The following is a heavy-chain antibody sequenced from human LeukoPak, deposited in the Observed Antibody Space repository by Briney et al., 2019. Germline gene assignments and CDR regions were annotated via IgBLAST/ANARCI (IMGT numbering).Heavy chain of an antibody. CDR2: IRQDGGQT. D-gene: IGHD3-10*01. CDR3: ARDGHSSGSFDY. V-gene: IGHV3-7*01. CDR1: ELTFSGYW. Sequence: GGSLRLSCAASELTFSGYWTNWVRQAPGKGLQWVGNIRQDGGQTHYSDSVKGRFTISRDNAKRSLYLQMNSLRPEDTAVYYCARDGHSSGSFDYWGQGTLVTVSS. J-gene: IGHJ4*02.